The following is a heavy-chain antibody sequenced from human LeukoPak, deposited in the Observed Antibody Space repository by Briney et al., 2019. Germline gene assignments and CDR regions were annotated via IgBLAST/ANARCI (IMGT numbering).Heavy chain of an antibody. CDR2: IRSSSSTM. D-gene: IGHD3-10*01. CDR1: GFTFSSYS. CDR3: TRADYYGSGNYYTSDY. V-gene: IGHV3-48*01. Sequence: GGSLRLSCAASGFTFSSYSMNWVRQAPGKGLEWVSYIRSSSSTMYYADSVKGRFTISRDNAKNSLYLQMNSLRAEDTAVYYCTRADYYGSGNYYTSDYWGQGTLVTVSS. J-gene: IGHJ4*02.